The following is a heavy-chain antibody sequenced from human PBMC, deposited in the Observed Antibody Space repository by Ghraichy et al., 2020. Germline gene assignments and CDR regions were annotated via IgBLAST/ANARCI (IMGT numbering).Heavy chain of an antibody. D-gene: IGHD6-6*01. CDR2: INHSGST. V-gene: IGHV4-34*01. J-gene: IGHJ4*02. CDR1: GGSFSGYY. Sequence: SETLSLTCAVYGGSFSGYYWSWIRQPPGKGLEWIGEINHSGSTNYNPSLKSRVTISVDTSKNQFSLKLSSVTAADTAVYYCARGRFIAARPLDYWGQGTLVTVSS. CDR3: ARGRFIAARPLDY.